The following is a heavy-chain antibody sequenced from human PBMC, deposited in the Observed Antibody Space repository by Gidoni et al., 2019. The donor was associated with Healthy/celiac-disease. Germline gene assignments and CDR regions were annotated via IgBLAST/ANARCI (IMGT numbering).Heavy chain of an antibody. V-gene: IGHV4-34*01. D-gene: IGHD3-10*01. CDR1: GGSFSGYY. Sequence: QVQLQQWGAGLLKPSETLSLTCAVYGGSFSGYYRSCIRQPPGKGLEWIGEINHSGSTNYNPSLKSRVTISVDTSKNQFSLKLSSVTAADTAVYYCARCRPFMVRGVLYYYYGMDVWGQGTTVTVSS. CDR3: ARCRPFMVRGVLYYYYGMDV. CDR2: INHSGST. J-gene: IGHJ6*02.